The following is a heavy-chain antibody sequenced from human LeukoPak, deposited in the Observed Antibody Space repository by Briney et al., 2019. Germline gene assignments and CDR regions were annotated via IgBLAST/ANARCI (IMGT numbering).Heavy chain of an antibody. CDR2: ISSSGSTI. Sequence: GGSLRLSCAASGFTFSDYYMSWIRQAPGKGLEWVPYISSSGSTIYYADSVKGRFTISRDNAKNSLYLQMNSLRAEDTAVYYCAREMYYYDSSGYPDYWGQGTLVTVSS. J-gene: IGHJ4*02. D-gene: IGHD3-22*01. V-gene: IGHV3-11*01. CDR1: GFTFSDYY. CDR3: AREMYYYDSSGYPDY.